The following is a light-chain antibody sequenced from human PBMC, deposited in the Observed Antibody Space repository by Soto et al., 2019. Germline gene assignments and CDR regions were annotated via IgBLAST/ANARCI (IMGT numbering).Light chain of an antibody. CDR3: QHYNSYPIT. CDR2: KAS. J-gene: IGKJ5*01. V-gene: IGKV1-5*03. Sequence: DIQMTQSPSTLSASVGDRVTITCRASQSISIWLTWYQQKPGKAPKLLIYKASSLESGVPSRFSGSGSGTEFTLTISSLQPDDFATYYCQHYNSYPITFGQGTRLEI. CDR1: QSISIW.